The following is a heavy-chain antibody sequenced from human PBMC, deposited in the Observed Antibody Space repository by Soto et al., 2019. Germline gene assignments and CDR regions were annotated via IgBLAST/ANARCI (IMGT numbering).Heavy chain of an antibody. CDR1: GGSISSYY. CDR2: IYYSGST. CDR3: ARWYGGSLDY. V-gene: IGHV4-59*01. Sequence: SETLSLTCTVSGGSISSYYWSCIRQPPGKGLEWIGYIYYSGSTNYNPSLKSRVTISVDTSKNQFSLKLSSVTAADTAVYYCARWYGGSLDYWGQGTLVTVSS. D-gene: IGHD4-17*01. J-gene: IGHJ4*02.